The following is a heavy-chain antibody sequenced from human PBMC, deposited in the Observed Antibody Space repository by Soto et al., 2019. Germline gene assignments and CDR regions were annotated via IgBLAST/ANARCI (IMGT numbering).Heavy chain of an antibody. J-gene: IGHJ6*02. D-gene: IGHD5-12*01. Sequence: SQTLSLTCAISGDSVSSNSAAWNWIRQSPSRGLEWLGRTYYRSKWYNDYAVSVKSRITINPDTSKNQFSLQLNSVTPEDTVVYYCASTVGVATRYYYGMDVWGQGTTVTVSS. CDR2: TYYRSKWYN. V-gene: IGHV6-1*01. CDR1: GDSVSSNSAA. CDR3: ASTVGVATRYYYGMDV.